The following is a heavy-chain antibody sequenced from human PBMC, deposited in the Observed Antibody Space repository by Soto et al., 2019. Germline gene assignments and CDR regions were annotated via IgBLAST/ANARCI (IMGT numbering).Heavy chain of an antibody. J-gene: IGHJ6*02. CDR3: ARDHYGMDV. CDR1: GGSFSGYY. V-gene: IGHV4-34*01. CDR2: IYHSGST. Sequence: SETLSLTCAVYGGSFSGYYWSWIRQPPGKGLEWIGYIYHSGSTYYNPSLKSRVTISVDRSKNQFSLKLSSVTAADTAVYYCARDHYGMDVWGQGTTVTVSS.